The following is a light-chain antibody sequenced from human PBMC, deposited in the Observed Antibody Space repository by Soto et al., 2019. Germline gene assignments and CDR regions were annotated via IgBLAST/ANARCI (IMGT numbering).Light chain of an antibody. V-gene: IGKV3-15*01. CDR2: GAS. Sequence: EIVMTQSPATLSVSPGERATLSCRASQSVSSNLAWYQQKPGQAPRLLIYGASTRATGIPARFSGSGSGTEFTLTISSLQSEDFAVYYCQQRSRWPPWSFGQGTKVDIK. CDR1: QSVSSN. CDR3: QQRSRWPPWS. J-gene: IGKJ1*01.